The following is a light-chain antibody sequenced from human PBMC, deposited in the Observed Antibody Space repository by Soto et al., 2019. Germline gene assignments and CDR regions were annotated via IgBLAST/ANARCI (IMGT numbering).Light chain of an antibody. CDR1: QSVTSNF. V-gene: IGKV3-20*01. CDR3: QQYGSSPIT. Sequence: EIVLTQSPGTLSLSPGERATLSCRASQSVTSNFLAWYQQKPCQAPRLLIHGASSRAAGIPDRFSGSGSGTDFSLTISRLEPEDFAVYYCQQYGSSPITFGQGTRLEIK. CDR2: GAS. J-gene: IGKJ5*01.